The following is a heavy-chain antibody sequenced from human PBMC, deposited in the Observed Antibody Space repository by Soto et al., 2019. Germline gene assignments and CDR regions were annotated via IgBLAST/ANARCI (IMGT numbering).Heavy chain of an antibody. V-gene: IGHV3-33*01. CDR1: GFTFSSYG. Sequence: PVGSLRLSCAASGFTFSSYGMHWVRQAPGKGLEWVAVIWYDGSNKYYADSVKGRFTISRDNSKNTLYLQMNSLRAEDTAVYYCARDSKQVWSHAGNWFDPWGQGTLVTVSS. J-gene: IGHJ5*02. D-gene: IGHD1-26*01. CDR2: IWYDGSNK. CDR3: ARDSKQVWSHAGNWFDP.